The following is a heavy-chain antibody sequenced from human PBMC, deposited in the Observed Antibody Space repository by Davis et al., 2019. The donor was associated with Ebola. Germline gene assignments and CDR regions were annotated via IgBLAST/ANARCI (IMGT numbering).Heavy chain of an antibody. V-gene: IGHV3-23*01. Sequence: GGSLRLSCAASGFTFSSYAMSWVRQAPGKGLEWVSAISGTGGSTYYADSVKGRFTISRDNSKNTLYLQMNSLRAEDTAVYYCAKLFGSSGWYYFDYWGQGTLVAVSS. CDR2: ISGTGGST. J-gene: IGHJ4*02. CDR1: GFTFSSYA. CDR3: AKLFGSSGWYYFDY. D-gene: IGHD6-19*01.